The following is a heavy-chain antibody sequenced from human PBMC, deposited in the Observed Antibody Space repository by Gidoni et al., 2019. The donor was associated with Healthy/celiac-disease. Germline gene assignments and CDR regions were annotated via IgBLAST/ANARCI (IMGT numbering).Heavy chain of an antibody. V-gene: IGHV4-34*01. CDR3: ASFSSARISSRDPTSSPRALNWYFDL. D-gene: IGHD6-13*01. Sequence: QVQLQQWGAGLLKPSETLSLTCAVYGGSFSGYYWSWIRQPPGKGLEWIGEINHSGSTNYNPSLKSRVTISVDTSKNQFSLKLSSVTAADTAVYYCASFSSARISSRDPTSSPRALNWYFDLWGRGTLVTVSS. CDR2: INHSGST. CDR1: GGSFSGYY. J-gene: IGHJ2*01.